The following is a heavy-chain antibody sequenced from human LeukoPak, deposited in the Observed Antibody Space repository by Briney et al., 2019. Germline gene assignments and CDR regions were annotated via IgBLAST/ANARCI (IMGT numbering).Heavy chain of an antibody. V-gene: IGHV3-15*01. D-gene: IGHD3-16*01. J-gene: IGHJ4*02. Sequence: GGSLSLSFAASRFTFSNALMSWVRQAPGKGREWVGRVKSKTDDGATDYAAPVKGRFTLSRDGSKITLYLQMNSLKTDDTAVYYFTTGEGGFPGYFDYWGQGSLVTVSS. CDR3: TTGEGGFPGYFDY. CDR2: VKSKTDDGAT. CDR1: RFTFSNAL.